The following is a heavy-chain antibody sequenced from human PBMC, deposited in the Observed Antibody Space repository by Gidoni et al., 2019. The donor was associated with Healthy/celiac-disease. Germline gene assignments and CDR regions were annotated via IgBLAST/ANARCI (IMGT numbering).Heavy chain of an antibody. D-gene: IGHD6-13*01. CDR1: GGTFSSYA. Sequence: QVQLVQSGAEVKKPGSSVKVSCKASGGTFSSYAISRVRQAPGHGLEWMGGIIPIFGKANYAQKFQGRVTITADESTSTAYMELSSLRSEDTAVYYCAGGLIAAAVNVGYYYGMDVWGQGTTVTVSS. V-gene: IGHV1-69*01. CDR2: IIPIFGKA. CDR3: AGGLIAAAVNVGYYYGMDV. J-gene: IGHJ6*02.